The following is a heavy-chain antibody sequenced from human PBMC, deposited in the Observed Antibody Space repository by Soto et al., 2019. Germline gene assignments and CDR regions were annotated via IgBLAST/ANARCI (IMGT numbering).Heavy chain of an antibody. Sequence: SETLSLTCAIYGPSFSGYYWSWIRQPPGKGLEWIGEINHSGSTNYNPSLKSRVTISVDTSKNQFSLKLSSVTAADTAVYHCASSMKQLVRYYYYGMDVWGQGTTVT. CDR3: ASSMKQLVRYYYYGMDV. CDR2: INHSGST. D-gene: IGHD6-6*01. J-gene: IGHJ6*02. CDR1: GPSFSGYY. V-gene: IGHV4-34*01.